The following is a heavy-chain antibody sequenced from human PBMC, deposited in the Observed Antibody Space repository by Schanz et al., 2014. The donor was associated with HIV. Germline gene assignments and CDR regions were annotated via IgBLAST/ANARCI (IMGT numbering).Heavy chain of an antibody. V-gene: IGHV4-31*03. CDR1: GGSISSGSYY. CDR3: AANYYDTSGCDY. D-gene: IGHD3-22*01. Sequence: QVQLQESGPGLVKPSQTLSLTCTVSGGSISSGSYYWSWIRHHPGKGLEWIGYTYYRGSTYYNPSLKSRLTISLDTSKNQFSLNLSSVTAADTAVYYCAANYYDTSGCDYWGQGTLVTVSS. J-gene: IGHJ4*02. CDR2: TYYRGST.